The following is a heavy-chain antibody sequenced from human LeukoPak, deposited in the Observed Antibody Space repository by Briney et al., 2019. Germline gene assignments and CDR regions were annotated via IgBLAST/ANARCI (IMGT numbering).Heavy chain of an antibody. Sequence: PSETLSLTCTVSGGSISSSSYYWGWIRQPPGKGLEWIGSIYYSGSTYYNPSLKSRVTISVDTSKNQFSLKLSSVTAADTAVYYCARLGYCSSTSCYTGLGFVDWGQGTLVTVSS. J-gene: IGHJ4*02. V-gene: IGHV4-39*01. D-gene: IGHD2-2*02. CDR1: GGSISSSSYY. CDR2: IYYSGST. CDR3: ARLGYCSSTSCYTGLGFVD.